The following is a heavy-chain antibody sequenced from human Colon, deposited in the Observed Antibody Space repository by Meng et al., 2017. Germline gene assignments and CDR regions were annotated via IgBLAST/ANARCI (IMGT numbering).Heavy chain of an antibody. Sequence: QVQLQESGPGLVKPSQTLSLTCSVSGGSISSGGYYWSWIRQHPGKGLEWIGYIYYSGSTHYNPSLKSRTTISIDTSKNQFSLMLTSVTVADTAVFYCARLIAGWPFYFDYWGQGILVTVSS. CDR1: GGSISSGGYY. D-gene: IGHD6-19*01. CDR3: ARLIAGWPFYFDY. CDR2: IYYSGST. V-gene: IGHV4-31*03. J-gene: IGHJ4*02.